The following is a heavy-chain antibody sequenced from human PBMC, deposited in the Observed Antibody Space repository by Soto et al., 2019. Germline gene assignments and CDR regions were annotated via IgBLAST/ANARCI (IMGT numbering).Heavy chain of an antibody. CDR1: GFTFGNYV. J-gene: IGHJ4*02. D-gene: IGHD1-26*01. V-gene: IGHV3-23*01. CDR2: ISGNGGST. CDR3: AKGWADY. Sequence: GGSLRLSCVASGFTFGNYVMNWVRQAPGKGLEWVSGISGNGGSTYYADSVKGRFTISRDNSKNTLCLQMNNLRAEDTAVYYCAKGWADYWGQGILVTVS.